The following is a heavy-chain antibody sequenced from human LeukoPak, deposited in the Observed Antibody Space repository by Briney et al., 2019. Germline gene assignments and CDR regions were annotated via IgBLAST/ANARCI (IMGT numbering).Heavy chain of an antibody. D-gene: IGHD6-13*01. CDR3: ATLGIAAAGTCY. J-gene: IGHJ4*02. V-gene: IGHV1-24*01. CDR2: FDPEDGET. Sequence: ASVKVSCKVSGYTLTESSMHWVRQAPGKGLEWMGGFDPEDGETIYAQKFQGRVTMTEDTSTDTAYMELSSLRSEDTAVYYCATLGIAAAGTCYWGQGTLVTVPS. CDR1: GYTLTESS.